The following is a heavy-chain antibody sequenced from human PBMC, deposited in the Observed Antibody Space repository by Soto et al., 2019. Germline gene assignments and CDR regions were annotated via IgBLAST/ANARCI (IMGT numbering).Heavy chain of an antibody. J-gene: IGHJ4*01. V-gene: IGHV1-24*01. CDR1: GYSLIALS. CDR3: ATAGIVVNSQPQLGY. D-gene: IGHD3-22*01. CDR2: FDPEDGET. Sequence: ASVKVSCKVSGYSLIALSMHWVRQAPGKGLEWMGRFDPEDGETVYAQKFQGRITMTEDTSTDTAYMELSSLRSEDTAVYYCATAGIVVNSQPQLGYWGQGILVTVSS.